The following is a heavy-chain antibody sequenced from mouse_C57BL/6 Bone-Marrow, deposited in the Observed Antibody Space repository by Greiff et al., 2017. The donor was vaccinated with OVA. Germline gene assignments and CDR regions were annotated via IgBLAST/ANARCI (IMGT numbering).Heavy chain of an antibody. Sequence: EVKLQQSGPVLVKPGASVKMSCKASGYTFTDYYMNWVKQSHGKSLEWIGVINPYNGGTSYNQKFKGKATLTVDKSSSTAYMELNSLTSEDSAVYYCARLLQTWFAYWGQGTLVTVSA. CDR2: INPYNGGT. CDR3: ARLLQTWFAY. D-gene: IGHD1-1*01. J-gene: IGHJ3*01. CDR1: GYTFTDYY. V-gene: IGHV1-19*01.